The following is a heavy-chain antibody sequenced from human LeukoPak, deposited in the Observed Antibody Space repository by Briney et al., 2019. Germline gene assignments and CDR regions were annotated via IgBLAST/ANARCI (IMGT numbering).Heavy chain of an antibody. Sequence: SETLSLTCAVYGVSFSGYYWSWIRQPPGKGLEWIGEINHSGSTNYNPSLKSRVTISVDTSKNQFSLKLSSVTAADTAVYYCNRYSSGWYSDYWGQGTLVTVSS. J-gene: IGHJ4*02. CDR1: GVSFSGYY. CDR3: NRYSSGWYSDY. D-gene: IGHD6-19*01. CDR2: INHSGST. V-gene: IGHV4-34*09.